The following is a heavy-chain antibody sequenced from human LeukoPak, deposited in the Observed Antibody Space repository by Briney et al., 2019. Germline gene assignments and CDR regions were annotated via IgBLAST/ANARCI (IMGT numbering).Heavy chain of an antibody. CDR1: GGSISSSSYY. Sequence: SETLSLTCTVSGGSISSSSYYWGWIRQPPGKGLEWIGSIYYSGSTYYNPSLKSRVTISVDTSKNQFSLKLSSVTAADTAVYYCARDRHPTIAAALYWGQGTLVTVSS. V-gene: IGHV4-39*07. D-gene: IGHD6-13*01. J-gene: IGHJ4*02. CDR3: ARDRHPTIAAALY. CDR2: IYYSGST.